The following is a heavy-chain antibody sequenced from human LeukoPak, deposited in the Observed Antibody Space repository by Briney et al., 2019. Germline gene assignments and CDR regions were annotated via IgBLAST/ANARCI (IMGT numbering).Heavy chain of an antibody. CDR3: AKDGGYYYDSSVYGMDV. V-gene: IGHV3-48*01. CDR1: GFTFSDYS. D-gene: IGHD3-22*01. Sequence: QSGGSLRLSCAASGFTFSDYSMSWVRQAPGKGLEWISYIGIDSGNTNYADSVKGRFTISRDNSKNTLYLQMNSLRAEDTAVYYCAKDGGYYYDSSVYGMDVWGQGTTVTVSS. J-gene: IGHJ6*02. CDR2: IGIDSGNT.